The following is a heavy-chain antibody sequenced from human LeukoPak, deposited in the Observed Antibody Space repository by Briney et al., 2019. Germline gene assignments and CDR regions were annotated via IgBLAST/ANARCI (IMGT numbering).Heavy chain of an antibody. CDR1: GDSITSNY. D-gene: IGHD6-6*01. J-gene: IGHJ4*02. Sequence: PSESLSLTCTVSGDSITSNYWSWIRQPPGKGLEWIGYLRYGGNTNHNSSLKSRITISLDTSKNQFSLRLSSVTATDTAIYYCARESSTSQTNLFDYWGQGTLVTVSS. CDR2: LRYGGNT. V-gene: IGHV4-59*01. CDR3: ARESSTSQTNLFDY.